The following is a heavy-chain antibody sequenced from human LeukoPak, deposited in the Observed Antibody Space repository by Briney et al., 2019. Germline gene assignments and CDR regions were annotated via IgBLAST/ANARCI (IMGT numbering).Heavy chain of an antibody. V-gene: IGHV6-1*01. CDR1: GDSVSNNTAT. J-gene: IGHJ6*02. CDR3: GRARVSWGYGMDV. Sequence: SQTLSLTCDISGDSVSNNTATWNWVRQSASRGLEWLGRTYYRTKWYNDYSLSVKSRITIGQDTSKNHFTLQLNSVTPEDTAIYYCGRARVSWGYGMDVWGQGTAVTDSS. CDR2: TYYRTKWYN. D-gene: IGHD3-16*01.